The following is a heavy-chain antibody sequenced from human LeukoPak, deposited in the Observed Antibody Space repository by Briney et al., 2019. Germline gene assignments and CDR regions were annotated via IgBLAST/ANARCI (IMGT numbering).Heavy chain of an antibody. CDR3: AREGVSGEIVVVVAATSGFDY. J-gene: IGHJ4*02. D-gene: IGHD2-15*01. CDR1: GDSVSSNSAA. Sequence: SQTLSLTCAISGDSVSSNSAARNWIRQSPSRGLEWLGRTYYRSKWYNDYAVSVKSRITINPDTSKNQFSLQLNSVTPEDTAVYYCAREGVSGEIVVVVAATSGFDYWGQGTLVTVSS. CDR2: TYYRSKWYN. V-gene: IGHV6-1*01.